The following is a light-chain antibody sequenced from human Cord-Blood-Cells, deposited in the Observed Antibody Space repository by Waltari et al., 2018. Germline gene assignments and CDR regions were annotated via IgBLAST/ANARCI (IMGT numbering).Light chain of an antibody. Sequence: QSALTQPASVSGSPGQSITISCTGTSSDVGGYNYVSWYQQHPGKAPKLMIYDVSNRPSVVSHLFAGSNSDNTSFLTISVHQADDEAYYYCCYSTSSSTVVFGGGTKLTVL. V-gene: IGLV2-14*01. J-gene: IGLJ2*01. CDR2: DVS. CDR3: CYSTSSSTVV. CDR1: SSDVGGYNY.